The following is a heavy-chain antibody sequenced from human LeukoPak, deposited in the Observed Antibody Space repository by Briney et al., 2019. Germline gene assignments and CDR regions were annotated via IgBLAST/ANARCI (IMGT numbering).Heavy chain of an antibody. CDR2: ISYDGSNK. V-gene: IGHV3-30*18. J-gene: IGHJ6*02. CDR3: VKDLLTGTTYYYGMDV. CDR1: GFTFSSYG. Sequence: GGSLRLSCAASGFTFSSYGMHWVRQAPGKGLEWVAVISYDGSNKYYADSVKGRFTISRDNSKNTLYLQMNSLRAEDTAVYYCVKDLLTGTTYYYGMDVWGQGTTVTVSS. D-gene: IGHD1-7*01.